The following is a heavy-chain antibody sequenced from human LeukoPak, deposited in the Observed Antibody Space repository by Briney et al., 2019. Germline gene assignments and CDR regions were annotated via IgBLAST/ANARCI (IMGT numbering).Heavy chain of an antibody. Sequence: GASVKVSCKASGYTFTSYGISWVRQAPGQGLEWMGWISVYNGNTNYAQKLQDRVTMTTDTSTSTAYMELRSLRSDDTAVYYCARDRYYGSGSYYNHFDYWGQGTLVTVSS. J-gene: IGHJ4*02. D-gene: IGHD3-10*01. CDR1: GYTFTSYG. CDR2: ISVYNGNT. V-gene: IGHV1-18*01. CDR3: ARDRYYGSGSYYNHFDY.